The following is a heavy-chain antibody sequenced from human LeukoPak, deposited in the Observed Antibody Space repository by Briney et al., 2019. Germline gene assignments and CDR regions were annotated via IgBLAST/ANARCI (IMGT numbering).Heavy chain of an antibody. Sequence: GGSLRLSCAASGFTFSSYAMSWVRQAPGKGLEWVSAISGSGGSTYYADSVKGRFTISRDNSKNTLYLQMNSLRAEDTAVYYCAGTESYYYYMDVWGKGTTVTVSS. V-gene: IGHV3-23*01. CDR3: AGTESYYYYMDV. CDR1: GFTFSSYA. CDR2: ISGSGGST. J-gene: IGHJ6*03.